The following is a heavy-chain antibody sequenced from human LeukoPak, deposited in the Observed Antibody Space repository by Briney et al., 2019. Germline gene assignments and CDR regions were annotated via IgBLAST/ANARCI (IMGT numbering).Heavy chain of an antibody. V-gene: IGHV4-4*07. D-gene: IGHD1-1*01. J-gene: IGHJ6*03. CDR2: IYPSGST. CDR1: GGSVSGNH. Sequence: SETLSLTCNVSGGSVSGNHWTWIRQSAEKGLEWIGRIYPSGSTDYNPSLKRQVTMAVDTSRNQFSLKLSSVTAADTAMYYCALLRGYTTQSRIKYYYMDVWGKGTTVTVSS. CDR3: ALLRGYTTQSRIKYYYMDV.